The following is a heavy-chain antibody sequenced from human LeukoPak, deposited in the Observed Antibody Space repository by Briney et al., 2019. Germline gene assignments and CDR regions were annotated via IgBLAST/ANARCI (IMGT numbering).Heavy chain of an antibody. Sequence: PGGSLRLSCAASGFTFSDYYMSWIRQAPGKGLEWVSYISSSGSTIYYADSVKGRFTISRDNAKNSLYLQMNSLRAEDTAVYYCARGRLYYDFWSGYPSHYYYYMDVWGKGTTVTVSS. CDR3: ARGRLYYDFWSGYPSHYYYYMDV. J-gene: IGHJ6*03. CDR1: GFTFSDYY. V-gene: IGHV3-11*01. CDR2: ISSSGSTI. D-gene: IGHD3-3*01.